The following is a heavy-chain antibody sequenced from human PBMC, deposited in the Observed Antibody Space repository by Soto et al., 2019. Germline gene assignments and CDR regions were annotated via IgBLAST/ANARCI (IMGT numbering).Heavy chain of an antibody. CDR3: ARLTTPTPYYYYYGMDV. D-gene: IGHD4-17*01. CDR1: GASVSSAGYY. J-gene: IGHJ6*02. Sequence: SETLSLTCTVSGASVSSAGYYWSWIRQPPGKGLEWIGYIYYSGSTNYNPSLKSRVTISVDTSKNQSSLKLSSVTAADTAVYYCARLTTPTPYYYYYGMDVWGQGTTVTVSS. V-gene: IGHV4-61*08. CDR2: IYYSGST.